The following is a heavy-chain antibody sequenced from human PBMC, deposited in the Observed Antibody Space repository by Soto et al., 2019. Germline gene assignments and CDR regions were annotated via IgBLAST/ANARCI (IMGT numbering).Heavy chain of an antibody. Sequence: SETLSLTCTVSGGSISSSTYYWGWVRQPPGKGLEWIGSLYFSGTTYYNPSLKSRVTVSVDTSKNQFSLKVTSVTAADTAVYYCARLHGYCISSSCHGHYAMDVWGQGTTVTVSS. CDR2: LYFSGTT. CDR3: ARLHGYCISSSCHGHYAMDV. V-gene: IGHV4-39*01. J-gene: IGHJ6*02. D-gene: IGHD2-2*01. CDR1: GGSISSSTYY.